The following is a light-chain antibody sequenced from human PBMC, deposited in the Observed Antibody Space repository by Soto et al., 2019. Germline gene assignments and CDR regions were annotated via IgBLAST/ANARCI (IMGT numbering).Light chain of an antibody. V-gene: IGLV1-40*01. CDR2: GNS. J-gene: IGLJ2*01. Sequence: QSVLTQPPSVSGAPGQRVTISCTGSGSNIGAGYDVHWYQQFPGTAPKLLIYGNSDRPSGVPDRFSASKSATSASLVITGLQAEDEADYYCQSYDTSLSGSVFGGGTKLTVL. CDR3: QSYDTSLSGSV. CDR1: GSNIGAGYD.